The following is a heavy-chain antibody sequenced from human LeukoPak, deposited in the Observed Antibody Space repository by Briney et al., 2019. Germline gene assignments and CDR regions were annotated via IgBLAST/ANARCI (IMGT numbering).Heavy chain of an antibody. Sequence: PSETLSLTCTVSGGYIGSHYWSWIRQPPGKGLEWIGYIYDSGSTNYNPSLKSRVTISVDTSKNQFSLRLSSVTAADTAVYYCARQRAWYPGGGRPSYYFDYWGQGTLVTVSS. CDR3: ARQRAWYPGGGRPSYYFDY. V-gene: IGHV4-59*08. CDR2: IYDSGST. CDR1: GGYIGSHY. D-gene: IGHD1-26*01. J-gene: IGHJ4*02.